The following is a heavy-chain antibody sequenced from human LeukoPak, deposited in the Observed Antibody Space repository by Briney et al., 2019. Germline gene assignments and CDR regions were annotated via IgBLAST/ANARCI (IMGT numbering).Heavy chain of an antibody. Sequence: PGGSLRLSCAASGFTFSSYEMNWVRQAPGKGLEWVSYISSSGSTIYYADSVKGRFTISRDNAKNSLYLQMNSLRAEDTAVYYCAKFQFFSLITGTTPDPIWGQGTLVTVSS. J-gene: IGHJ4*02. CDR2: ISSSGSTI. V-gene: IGHV3-48*03. CDR1: GFTFSSYE. D-gene: IGHD1-20*01. CDR3: AKFQFFSLITGTTPDPI.